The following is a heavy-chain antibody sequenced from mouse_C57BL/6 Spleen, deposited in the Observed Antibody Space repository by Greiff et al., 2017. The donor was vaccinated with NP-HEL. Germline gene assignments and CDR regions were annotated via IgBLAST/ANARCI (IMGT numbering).Heavy chain of an antibody. Sequence: VQLQQSGAELVRPGTSVKVSCKASGYAFTNYLIEWVKQRPGQGLEWIGVINPGSGGTNYNEKFKGKATLTADTSSSTAYMQLSSLTSEDSAVDCCARAVVASYYFDYRGQGPTLTVAT. CDR3: ARAVVASYYFDY. CDR1: GYAFTNYL. CDR2: INPGSGGT. V-gene: IGHV1-54*01. D-gene: IGHD1-1*01. J-gene: IGHJ2*01.